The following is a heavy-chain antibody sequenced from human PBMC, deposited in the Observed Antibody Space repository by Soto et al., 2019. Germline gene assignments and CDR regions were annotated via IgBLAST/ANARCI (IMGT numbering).Heavy chain of an antibody. V-gene: IGHV3-23*01. Sequence: DVQLLESGGDLVQPGGSLRPSFEASGFTLSFYPMSWFRRVQGKGLRWVSGMSGAGVSSYDADSVKGRFTISRDNSKNTLYLQMNNLRAEDTALYYCAKGPIFGVENIYDYWGQGTLVTVSS. CDR2: MSGAGVSS. D-gene: IGHD3-3*01. J-gene: IGHJ4*02. CDR3: AKGPIFGVENIYDY. CDR1: GFTLSFYP.